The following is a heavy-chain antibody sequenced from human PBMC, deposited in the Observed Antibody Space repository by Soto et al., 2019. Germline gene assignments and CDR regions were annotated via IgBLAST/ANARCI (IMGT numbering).Heavy chain of an antibody. CDR2: ISWNSGSI. Sequence: PGGSLRLSCAASGFTFDDYAMHWVRQAPGKGLEWVSGISWNSGSIGYADSVKGRFTISRDNAKNSLYLQMNSLRAEDTALYYCAKDTPPGQVNAFDIWCQGTMVTVSS. V-gene: IGHV3-9*01. D-gene: IGHD2-21*01. CDR1: GFTFDDYA. J-gene: IGHJ3*02. CDR3: AKDTPPGQVNAFDI.